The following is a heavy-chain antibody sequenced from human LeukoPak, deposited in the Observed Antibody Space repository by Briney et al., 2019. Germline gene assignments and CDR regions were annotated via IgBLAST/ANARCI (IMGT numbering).Heavy chain of an antibody. J-gene: IGHJ4*02. CDR2: IRYDGSNK. V-gene: IGHV3-30*02. D-gene: IGHD6-13*01. CDR1: GFTFSSYG. Sequence: GGSLRLSCAASGFTFSSYGMHWVRQAPGKGLEWVAFIRYDGSNKYYADSVKGRFTISRDNSKNTLYLQMNSLRAEDTAVYYCANDLHIAAAGTYDYWGQGTLVTVSS. CDR3: ANDLHIAAAGTYDY.